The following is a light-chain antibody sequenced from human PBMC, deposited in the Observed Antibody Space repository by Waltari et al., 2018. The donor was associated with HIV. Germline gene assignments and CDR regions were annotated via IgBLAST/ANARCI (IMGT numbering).Light chain of an antibody. CDR2: EGS. V-gene: IGLV2-23*01. Sequence: QSALTQPASVSGSPGQSITISCTGTSSDVGSYTLVSWYQQHPGKAPKLMIYEGSKRPSGDSNRFSGSKSGNTASLTISGLQAEDEADYYCCSYAGSSTWVFGGGTKLTVL. J-gene: IGLJ3*02. CDR1: SSDVGSYTL. CDR3: CSYAGSSTWV.